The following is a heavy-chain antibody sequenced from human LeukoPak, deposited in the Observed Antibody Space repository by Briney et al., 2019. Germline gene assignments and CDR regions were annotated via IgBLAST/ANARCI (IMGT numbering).Heavy chain of an antibody. CDR2: IYYSGST. Sequence: SETLSLTCTVSGGSISSYYWSWIRQPPGKGLEWIGYIYYSGSTNYNPSLKSRVTISVDTSKNQFSLKLSSVTAADTAVYYCARGDCSGGNCYSSYYYMDVWGKGTTVTVSS. CDR1: GGSISSYY. J-gene: IGHJ6*03. CDR3: ARGDCSGGNCYSSYYYMDV. D-gene: IGHD2-15*01. V-gene: IGHV4-59*01.